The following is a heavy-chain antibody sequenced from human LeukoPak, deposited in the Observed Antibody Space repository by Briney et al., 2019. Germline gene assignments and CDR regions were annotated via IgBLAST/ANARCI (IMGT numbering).Heavy chain of an antibody. Sequence: PGRSLRPSCAASGFTFSSYGMHWVRQAPGKGLGWVAVIWYDGSNKYYADSVKGRFTISRDNSKNTLSLQMNSLRVEDTAVYYCARDVSSSGSYWGQGTLVIVSS. CDR3: ARDVSSSGSY. D-gene: IGHD6-19*01. CDR1: GFTFSSYG. V-gene: IGHV3-33*01. CDR2: IWYDGSNK. J-gene: IGHJ4*02.